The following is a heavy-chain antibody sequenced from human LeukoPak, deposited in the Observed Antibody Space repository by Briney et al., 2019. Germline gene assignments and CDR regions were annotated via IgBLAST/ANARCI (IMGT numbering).Heavy chain of an antibody. CDR1: GFTFSSYG. J-gene: IGHJ4*02. Sequence: SGGSPRLSCEPSGFTFSSYGMHWVRQAPGKGLEWVTFIPYHAKTQRYADSVRGRFTISRDNSKNTLYLQMNSLRTEDTAVYFCVKARGGRFEKGGQGTLVTVSS. CDR2: IPYHAKTQ. V-gene: IGHV3-30*02. CDR3: VKARGGRFEK. D-gene: IGHD3-16*01.